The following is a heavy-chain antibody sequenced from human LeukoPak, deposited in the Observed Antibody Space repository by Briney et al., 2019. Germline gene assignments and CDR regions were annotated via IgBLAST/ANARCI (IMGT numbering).Heavy chain of an antibody. CDR1: GFTFSNYA. CDR3: AKGGYDSSGYYSHYYGMDV. J-gene: IGHJ6*02. V-gene: IGHV3-30-3*01. Sequence: GRSLRLSCAASGFTFSNYAMHWVRQAPGKGLEWVAVISHDGSNQYYADSVKGRFTISRDNPKNTLYLQMNSLRAEDTAVYYCAKGGYDSSGYYSHYYGMDVWGQGTTVTVSS. D-gene: IGHD3-22*01. CDR2: ISHDGSNQ.